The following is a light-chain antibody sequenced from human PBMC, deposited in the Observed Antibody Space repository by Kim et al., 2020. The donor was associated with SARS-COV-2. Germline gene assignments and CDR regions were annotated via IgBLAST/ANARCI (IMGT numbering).Light chain of an antibody. J-gene: IGKJ1*01. CDR2: GVS. CDR3: QKYDSAPWT. V-gene: IGKV1-27*01. Sequence: ASVGDRVTFTCRGSQVINNYLAWYQQTPRKAPTVRIFGVSTLHSGVPSRFSGSGSGTDFTLTISSLQPEVVGTYYCQKYDSAPWTFGHATKVDI. CDR1: QVINNY.